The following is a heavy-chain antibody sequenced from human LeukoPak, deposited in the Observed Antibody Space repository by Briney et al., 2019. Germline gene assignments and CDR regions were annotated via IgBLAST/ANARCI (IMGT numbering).Heavy chain of an antibody. CDR3: ATDSGYGPPDH. J-gene: IGHJ4*02. V-gene: IGHV3-53*01. D-gene: IGHD5-18*01. CDR1: GFSVSSNY. CDR2: IYSDGYT. Sequence: GSLRLSCAASGFSVSSNYMSWVRQAPGEGLECVSVIYSDGYTYYADSVKGRFTISRDNSKNTLYLQMNSLRAEDTALYYCATDSGYGPPDHWGQGTLVTVSS.